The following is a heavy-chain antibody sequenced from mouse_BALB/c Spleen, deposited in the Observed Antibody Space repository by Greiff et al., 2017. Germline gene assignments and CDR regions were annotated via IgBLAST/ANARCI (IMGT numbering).Heavy chain of an antibody. CDR1: EYEFPSHD. CDR3: ARHATYGYENYYAMDY. D-gene: IGHD2-2*01. J-gene: IGHJ4*01. V-gene: IGHV5-2*01. Sequence: EVMLVESGGGLVQPGESLKLSCESNEYEFPSHDMSWVRKTPEKRLELVAAINSDGGSTYYPDTMERRFIISRDNTKKTLYLQMSSLRSEDTALYYCARHATYGYENYYAMDYWGQGTSVTVSS. CDR2: INSDGGST.